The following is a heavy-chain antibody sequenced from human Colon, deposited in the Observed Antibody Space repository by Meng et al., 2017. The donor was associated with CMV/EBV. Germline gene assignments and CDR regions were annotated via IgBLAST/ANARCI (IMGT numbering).Heavy chain of an antibody. J-gene: IGHJ4*02. D-gene: IGHD6-13*01. CDR3: ARVIAAGVDY. CDR1: GYNFTAYS. V-gene: IGHV1-2*06. CDR2: INPNSGGT. Sequence: VSCKASGYNFTAYSIHWVRQAPGQGLEWMGRINPNSGGTNYGLKFQGRVTMTRDTSITTVYMELSSLRSEDTALYYCARVIAAGVDYWGQGTLVTVSS.